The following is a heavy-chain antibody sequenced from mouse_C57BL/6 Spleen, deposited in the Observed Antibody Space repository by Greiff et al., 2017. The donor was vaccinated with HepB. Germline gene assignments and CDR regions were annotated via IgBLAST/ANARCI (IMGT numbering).Heavy chain of an antibody. CDR2: INPSNGST. Sequence: QVQLKQPGTDLVKPGASVKLSCKASGYTFTSYGMHWVKQRPEQGLEWIGNINPSNGSTNYNEKFKSKATLTVDKSSSTAYMQSSSLTSEDSAVDYCAKLDSSTGFAYWGQGTLVTVSA. J-gene: IGHJ3*01. CDR1: GYTFTSYG. CDR3: AKLDSSTGFAY. V-gene: IGHV1-53*01. D-gene: IGHD3-2*02.